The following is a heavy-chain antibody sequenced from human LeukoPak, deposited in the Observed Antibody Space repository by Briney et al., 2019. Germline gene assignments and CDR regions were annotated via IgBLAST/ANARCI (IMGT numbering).Heavy chain of an antibody. D-gene: IGHD2-2*01. CDR1: GGSISSYY. J-gene: IGHJ6*03. V-gene: IGHV4-4*09. CDR3: ARHNHCSSTSCYSQSHYYMDV. CDR2: IYTSGST. Sequence: TSETLSLTCTVSGGSISSYYWRWIRQPPGKGLEWIGYIYTSGSTNYNPSLKSRVTISVDTSKNQFSLKLSSVTAADTAVYYCARHNHCSSTSCYSQSHYYMDVWGKGTTVTVSS.